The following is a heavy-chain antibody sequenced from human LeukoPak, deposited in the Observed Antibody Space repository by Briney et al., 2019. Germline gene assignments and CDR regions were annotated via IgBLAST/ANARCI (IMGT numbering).Heavy chain of an antibody. CDR3: AREPITIFGVAALEGNWFDP. V-gene: IGHV1-46*01. CDR2: INPSGGST. J-gene: IGHJ5*02. CDR1: GYTFTSYY. D-gene: IGHD3-3*01. Sequence: ASVKVSCKASGYTFTSYYMHWVRQAPRQGLEWMGIINPSGGSTSYAQKFQGRVTMTRDTSTSTVYMELSSLRSEDTAVYYCAREPITIFGVAALEGNWFDPWGQGTLVTVSS.